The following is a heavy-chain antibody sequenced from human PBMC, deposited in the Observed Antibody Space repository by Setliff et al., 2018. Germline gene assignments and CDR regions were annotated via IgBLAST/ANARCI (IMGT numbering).Heavy chain of an antibody. J-gene: IGHJ6*02. CDR1: GYTFTSYG. CDR2: ISAYNGNT. V-gene: IGHV1-18*01. Sequence: ASVKVSCKASGYTFTSYGISWVRQAPGQGLEWTGWISAYNGNTNYAQKLQGRVTMTTDTSTSTAYMELRSLRSDDTAVYYCARRVYYYGSGSGSGMDVWGQGTTVTVSS. D-gene: IGHD3-10*01. CDR3: ARRVYYYGSGSGSGMDV.